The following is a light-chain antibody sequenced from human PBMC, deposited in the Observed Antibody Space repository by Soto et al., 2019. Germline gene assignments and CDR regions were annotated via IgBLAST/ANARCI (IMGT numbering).Light chain of an antibody. CDR3: SSYSSSITLFV. V-gene: IGLV2-14*01. CDR2: EVS. CDR1: ISDVGAYKY. Sequence: QSALTQPASVSGSPGQSITISCTGTISDVGAYKYVSWYQQHPGKAPKVMIYEVSNRPSGVSNRFSGSKSGNTASLTISGLQAEDEADYYCSSYSSSITLFVFGTATKLTVL. J-gene: IGLJ1*01.